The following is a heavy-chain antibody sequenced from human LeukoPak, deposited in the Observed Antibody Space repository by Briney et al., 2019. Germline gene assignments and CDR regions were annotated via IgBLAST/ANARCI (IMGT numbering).Heavy chain of an antibody. Sequence: GGSLTLSCAASGFTFSGSAMHWVRQASGKGLEWVGRIRSKANSYATAYAASVKGRFTISRDDSKNTAYLQMNSLRAEDTAVYSCARGCDHTCYSTFDYWGQGILVTVSS. CDR1: GFTFSGSA. D-gene: IGHD2-15*01. J-gene: IGHJ4*02. CDR3: ARGCDHTCYSTFDY. CDR2: IRSKANSYAT. V-gene: IGHV3-73*01.